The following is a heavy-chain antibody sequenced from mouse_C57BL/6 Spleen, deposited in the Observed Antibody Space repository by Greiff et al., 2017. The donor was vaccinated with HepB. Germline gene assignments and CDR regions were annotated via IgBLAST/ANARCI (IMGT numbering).Heavy chain of an antibody. CDR2: ISDGGSYT. D-gene: IGHD1-1*01. J-gene: IGHJ1*03. Sequence: EVMLVESGGGLVKPGGSLKLSCAASGFTFSSYAMSWVRQTPEKRLEWVATISDGGSYTYYPDNVKGRFTISRDNAKNNRYLQMSHLKSEDTAMYYCARDLDYGSSYGYFDVWGTGTTVTVSS. CDR3: ARDLDYGSSYGYFDV. CDR1: GFTFSSYA. V-gene: IGHV5-4*01.